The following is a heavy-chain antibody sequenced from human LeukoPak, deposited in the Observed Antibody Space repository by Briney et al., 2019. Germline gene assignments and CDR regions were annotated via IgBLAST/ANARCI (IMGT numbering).Heavy chain of an antibody. CDR1: GGSFSGHY. D-gene: IGHD3-10*01. Sequence: SETLSLTCAVYGGSFSGHYWSWIRQPPGKGLEWIGEINHSGSTNYNPSLKSRVTISVDTSKNQFSLKLSSVTAADTAVYYCARGRILWFGELLDYWGQGTLVTVSS. CDR2: INHSGST. J-gene: IGHJ4*02. V-gene: IGHV4-34*01. CDR3: ARGRILWFGELLDY.